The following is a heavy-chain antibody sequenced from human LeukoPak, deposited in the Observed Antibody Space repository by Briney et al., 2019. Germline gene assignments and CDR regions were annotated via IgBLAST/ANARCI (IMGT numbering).Heavy chain of an antibody. J-gene: IGHJ6*02. CDR1: GFTFNFYW. Sequence: GGSLSLSCAASGFTFNFYWMTWVRQAPGKGLEWVGRIRSKANSYATAYAASVKGRFTISRDDSKNTAYLQMNSLKTEDTAVYYCTRRSDYGDPHGMDVWGQGTTVTVSS. CDR2: IRSKANSYAT. D-gene: IGHD4-17*01. V-gene: IGHV3-73*01. CDR3: TRRSDYGDPHGMDV.